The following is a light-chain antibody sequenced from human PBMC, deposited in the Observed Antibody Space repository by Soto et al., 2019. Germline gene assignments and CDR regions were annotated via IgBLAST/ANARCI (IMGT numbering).Light chain of an antibody. CDR2: GAF. CDR1: QSVSYN. CDR3: QQYKNWPPLT. Sequence: EIVMTQSPATLSVSPGERANLSCRASQSVSYNLAWYQQKPGQGPRLLIYGAFTRATGIPARFSGSGSGTEFTLTISSLQSEDFAVYYCQQYKNWPPLTVGGGTKVEIK. J-gene: IGKJ4*01. V-gene: IGKV3-15*01.